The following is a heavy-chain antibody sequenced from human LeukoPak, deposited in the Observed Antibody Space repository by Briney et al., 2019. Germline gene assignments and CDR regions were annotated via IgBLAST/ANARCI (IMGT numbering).Heavy chain of an antibody. CDR3: VRALRYYDILTGYYGEYYFDY. CDR1: GFTFSDYY. Sequence: GGSLRLSCAASGFTFSDYYMSWIRQAPGKGLEWVSYISSSGSTIYYADSVKGRFTISRDNAKNSLYLQMNSLRAEDTAVYYCVRALRYYDILTGYYGEYYFDYWGQGTLVTVSS. CDR2: ISSSGSTI. V-gene: IGHV3-11*01. J-gene: IGHJ4*02. D-gene: IGHD3-9*01.